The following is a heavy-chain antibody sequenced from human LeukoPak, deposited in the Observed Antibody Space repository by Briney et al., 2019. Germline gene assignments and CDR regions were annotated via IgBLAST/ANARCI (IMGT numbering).Heavy chain of an antibody. CDR3: ARDLTMMSAFDI. J-gene: IGHJ3*02. CDR1: GFTFSDYY. Sequence: GGSLRLSCAASGFTFSDYYMSWIRQAPGKGLEWASYISSSGSTIYYADSVKGRFTISRDNAKNSLYLQMNSLRAEDTAVYYCARDLTMMSAFDIWGQGTMVTVSS. CDR2: ISSSGSTI. V-gene: IGHV3-11*01. D-gene: IGHD3-22*01.